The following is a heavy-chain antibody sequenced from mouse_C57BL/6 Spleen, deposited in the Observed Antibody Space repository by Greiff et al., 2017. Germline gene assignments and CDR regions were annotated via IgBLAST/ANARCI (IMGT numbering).Heavy chain of an antibody. V-gene: IGHV1-62-2*01. Sequence: QVQLQQSGAELVKPGASVKLSCKASGYTFTEYTIHWVKQRSGQGLEWIGWFYPGSGSIKYNEKFKDKATLTVDTSSSTAYMQLSSLTSEDSAVYYCARRFYYGSSLYFDVWGTGTTVTVSS. CDR2: FYPGSGSI. J-gene: IGHJ1*03. CDR3: ARRFYYGSSLYFDV. D-gene: IGHD1-1*01. CDR1: GYTFTEYT.